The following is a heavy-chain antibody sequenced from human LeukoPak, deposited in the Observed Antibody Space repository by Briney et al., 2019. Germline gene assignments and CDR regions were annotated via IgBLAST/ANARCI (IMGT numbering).Heavy chain of an antibody. V-gene: IGHV3-48*01. CDR1: GFTFSSYS. J-gene: IGHJ4*02. D-gene: IGHD5-18*01. CDR2: ISSSSSTI. Sequence: GGSLRLSCAASGFTFSSYSMSWVRQAPGKGLEWVSYISSSSSTIYYADSVKGRFTISRDNAKNSLYLQMNSLRAEDTAVYYCAKVSYGYDYWGQGTLVTVSS. CDR3: AKVSYGYDY.